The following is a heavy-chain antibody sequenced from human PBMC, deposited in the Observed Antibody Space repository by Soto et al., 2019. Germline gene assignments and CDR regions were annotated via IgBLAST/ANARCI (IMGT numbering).Heavy chain of an antibody. D-gene: IGHD3-10*01. V-gene: IGHV3-30*18. CDR3: AKPPITMVRGGSIGWFDP. CDR1: GFTFSSYG. J-gene: IGHJ5*02. CDR2: ISYDGSNK. Sequence: QVQLVESGGGVVQPGRSLRLSCAASGFTFSSYGMHWVRQAPGKGLEWVAVISYDGSNKYYADSVKGRFTISRDNSKNTLYLQMNSLRAEDTAVYYCAKPPITMVRGGSIGWFDPWGQGTLATVSS.